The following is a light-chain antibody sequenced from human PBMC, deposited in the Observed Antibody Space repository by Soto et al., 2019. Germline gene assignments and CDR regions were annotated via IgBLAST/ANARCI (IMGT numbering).Light chain of an antibody. Sequence: QSVLTQPASVSGSPGQSITISCTGTSSDVGGYKYVSWYQQHPDKAPKLIIYDVTNRPSGISNRFSGSKSGNTASLTISGLQAEDEADYYCSSYTSRSSYVFGTGTKVTVL. J-gene: IGLJ1*01. V-gene: IGLV2-14*01. CDR3: SSYTSRSSYV. CDR1: SSDVGGYKY. CDR2: DVT.